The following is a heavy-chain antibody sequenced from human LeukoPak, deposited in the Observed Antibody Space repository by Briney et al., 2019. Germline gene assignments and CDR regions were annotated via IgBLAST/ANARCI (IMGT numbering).Heavy chain of an antibody. CDR2: IYYSGST. J-gene: IGHJ4*02. D-gene: IGHD3-22*01. CDR1: GGSISSYY. Sequence: SETLSLTCTVSGGSISSYYWSWIRQPPGKGLEWIGNIYYSGSTNYNPSLKSRVTISVDTSKNQFSLKLSSVTAADTAVYYCVLDYYDSSGYRFDYWGQGTLVTVSS. V-gene: IGHV4-59*12. CDR3: VLDYYDSSGYRFDY.